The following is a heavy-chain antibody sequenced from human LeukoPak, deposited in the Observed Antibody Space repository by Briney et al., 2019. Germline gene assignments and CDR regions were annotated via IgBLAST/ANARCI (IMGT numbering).Heavy chain of an antibody. V-gene: IGHV3-48*02. D-gene: IGHD4-17*01. CDR1: GFTFSSYS. Sequence: PGGSLRLSCAASGFTFSSYSTNWVRQAPGKGLEWVSFISSRSSSIFYAESVKGRFTISRDDAKNSLYPQMNSLRDGDTAVYFCARGGPDYAFGYWGQGTLVTVSS. CDR3: ARGGPDYAFGY. CDR2: ISSRSSSI. J-gene: IGHJ4*02.